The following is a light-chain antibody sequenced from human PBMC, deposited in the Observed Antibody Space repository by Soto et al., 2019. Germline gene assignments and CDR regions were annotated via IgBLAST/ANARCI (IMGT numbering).Light chain of an antibody. J-gene: IGKJ5*01. V-gene: IGKV3-20*01. Sequence: EIVLTQSPGTLSLSPGERATLSCRASQSVSSSFLTLYQQKPGQAPRLLIYDASSRATGIPDRFSGGGSGTDFTLTISRLEPEDFAVYYCQQFSSYPLTFGGGTRLEI. CDR2: DAS. CDR3: QQFSSYPLT. CDR1: QSVSSSF.